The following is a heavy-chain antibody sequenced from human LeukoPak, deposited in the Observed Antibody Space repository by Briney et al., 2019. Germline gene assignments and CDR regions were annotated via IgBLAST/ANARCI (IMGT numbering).Heavy chain of an antibody. V-gene: IGHV3-74*01. D-gene: IGHD2/OR15-2a*01. CDR3: ARAEYYRFDY. CDR1: GFTFSSYW. J-gene: IGHJ4*02. Sequence: PGGSLRLSCAGSGFTFSSYWIHWVRQAPGEGLVWVSRINPDGSSTTYADSVKGRFTISRDNAENTLYLQMNSLRVEDSAVYYCARAEYYRFDYWGQGTLVTVSS. CDR2: INPDGSST.